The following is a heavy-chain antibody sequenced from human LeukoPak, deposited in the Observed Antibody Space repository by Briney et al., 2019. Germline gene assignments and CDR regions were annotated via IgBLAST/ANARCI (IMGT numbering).Heavy chain of an antibody. V-gene: IGHV4-34*01. CDR1: GGSFSGYY. D-gene: IGHD5-18*01. CDR2: INHSGST. CDR3: ARVGYSYGPEMDV. J-gene: IGHJ6*04. Sequence: SETLSLTCAVYGGSFSGYYWSWIRQPPGKGLEWIGEINHSGSTNYNPSLKSRVTISVDTSKNQFSLKLSSVTAADTAVYYCARVGYSYGPEMDVWGKGTTVTVSS.